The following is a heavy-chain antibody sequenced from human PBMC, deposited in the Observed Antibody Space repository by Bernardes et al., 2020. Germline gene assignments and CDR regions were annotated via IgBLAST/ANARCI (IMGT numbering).Heavy chain of an antibody. CDR3: TRDGDGEVPIDY. Sequence: GGSLRLSCAASGFPLSGYWMHWVRQAPGKGLVWVSRRNNDGTSTSYADSVKGRFTISRDNAKNTLYLQMDSLRAEDTALYYCTRDGDGEVPIDYWGQGTLVTVSS. CDR1: GFPLSGYW. D-gene: IGHD2-21*01. J-gene: IGHJ4*02. V-gene: IGHV3-74*01. CDR2: RNNDGTST.